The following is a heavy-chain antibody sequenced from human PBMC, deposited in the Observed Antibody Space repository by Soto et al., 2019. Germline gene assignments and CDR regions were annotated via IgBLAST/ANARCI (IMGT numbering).Heavy chain of an antibody. J-gene: IGHJ5*02. V-gene: IGHV4-4*07. CDR2: IYTDGTT. D-gene: IGHD2-2*01. Sequence: QVQLQESGPGLVKPSETLSLTCTVSGGSISSYFWIWIRQPAGKGLEWIGRIYTDGTTNYSPSLKSRVTMSVDTSKNPFSLKLSAVTAADTAVYYCAREGTSWMYNWFDPWGQGTMVTVSS. CDR1: GGSISSYF. CDR3: AREGTSWMYNWFDP.